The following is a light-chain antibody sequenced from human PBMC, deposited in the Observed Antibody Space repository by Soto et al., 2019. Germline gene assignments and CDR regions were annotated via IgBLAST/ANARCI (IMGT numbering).Light chain of an antibody. CDR2: STS. V-gene: IGKV3-20*01. Sequence: EIVLTQSPGTLSLSPGEGATLSCRASQSVTRNYLAWFQQKPGQAPRLLIYSTSNRSTGIPDRFSGSGSGTDFTLTISRLEPEDFVVYYCQQYDKSPWTFGQGTKVEIK. J-gene: IGKJ1*01. CDR3: QQYDKSPWT. CDR1: QSVTRNY.